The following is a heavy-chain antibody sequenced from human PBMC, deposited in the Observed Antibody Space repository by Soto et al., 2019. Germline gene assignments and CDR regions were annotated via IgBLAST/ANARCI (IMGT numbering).Heavy chain of an antibody. CDR2: ISAYNGNT. D-gene: IGHD3-22*01. V-gene: IGHV1-18*01. J-gene: IGHJ5*02. Sequence: GASVKVSCKASGYTFTSYGISWVRQAPGQGLEWMGWISAYNGNTNYAQKLQGRVTMTTDTSTSTAYMELRSLRSDDTALYYCASLVSGSSGYYYNNWFDPWGQGTLVTVSS. CDR1: GYTFTSYG. CDR3: ASLVSGSSGYYYNNWFDP.